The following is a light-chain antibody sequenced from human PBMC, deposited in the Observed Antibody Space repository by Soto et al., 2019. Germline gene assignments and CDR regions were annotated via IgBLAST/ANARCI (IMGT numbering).Light chain of an antibody. CDR2: YDS. CDR1: NIGSKS. J-gene: IGLJ2*01. Sequence: SYELTQPPSVSVAPGKTARITCGGNNIGSKSVHWYQQKPGQAPVLVIYYDSDRPSGIPERFSGSNSGNTATLTISRVEAVDEADYYCQVWDSRSDHVVFGGGTKLTVL. V-gene: IGLV3-21*04. CDR3: QVWDSRSDHVV.